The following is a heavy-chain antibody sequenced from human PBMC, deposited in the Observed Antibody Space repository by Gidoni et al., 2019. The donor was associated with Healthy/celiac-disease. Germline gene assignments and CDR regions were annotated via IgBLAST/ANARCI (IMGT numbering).Heavy chain of an antibody. J-gene: IGHJ4*02. Sequence: QVQLAKSGAEVKKPGAAVKVSCKASGYTFTSYGNSWVRQAPGQGLKWMGWISAYNGNTNFAQKLQGRVTMTTDTSTSTAYMELRSLRSDDTAVYYCAIFSVEGEQQLVQSPFDYWGQGTLVTVSS. CDR2: ISAYNGNT. D-gene: IGHD6-13*01. V-gene: IGHV1-18*04. CDR1: GYTFTSYG. CDR3: AIFSVEGEQQLVQSPFDY.